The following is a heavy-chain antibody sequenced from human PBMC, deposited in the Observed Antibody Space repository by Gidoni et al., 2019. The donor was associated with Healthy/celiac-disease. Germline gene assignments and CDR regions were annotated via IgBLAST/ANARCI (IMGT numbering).Heavy chain of an antibody. CDR3: AKALYYDFWSGYYETDYYYYGMDV. V-gene: IGHV3-23*01. CDR2: ISGSGGSS. J-gene: IGHJ6*02. D-gene: IGHD3-3*01. CDR1: GFTFSSYA. Sequence: EVQLLESGGGLVQPGGSLRLSCAASGFTFSSYAMNWVRQAPGKGLELVSAISGSGGSSYYADSVKGRFTISRDNSKNTLYLQMNSLRAEDTAVYYCAKALYYDFWSGYYETDYYYYGMDVWGQGTTVTVSS.